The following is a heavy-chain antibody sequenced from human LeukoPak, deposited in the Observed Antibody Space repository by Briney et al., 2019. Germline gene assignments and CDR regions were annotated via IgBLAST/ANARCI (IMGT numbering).Heavy chain of an antibody. J-gene: IGHJ6*04. Sequence: GGSLRLSCAASGVTFSTYRMSWVRQAPGKGLEWVSYISSSGSTIYYADSVKGRFTISRDNAKNSLYLQMNSLRAEDTAVYYCAELGITMIGGVWGKGTTVTISS. CDR1: GVTFSTYR. CDR2: ISSSGSTI. V-gene: IGHV3-48*04. CDR3: AELGITMIGGV. D-gene: IGHD3-10*02.